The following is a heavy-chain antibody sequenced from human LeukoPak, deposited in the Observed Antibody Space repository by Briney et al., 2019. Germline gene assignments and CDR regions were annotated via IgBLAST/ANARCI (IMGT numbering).Heavy chain of an antibody. CDR1: GGSFSGYY. D-gene: IGHD6-13*01. CDR2: INHSGST. Sequence: PSETLSLTCAVYGGSFSGYYWSWIRQPPGKGLEWIGEINHSGSTNYNPSLKSRVTISVDTSKNQFSLKLSSVTAADTAVYYCARDGIEVAGTGYFDYWDHGTLVTVSA. J-gene: IGHJ4*01. V-gene: IGHV4-34*01. CDR3: ARDGIEVAGTGYFDY.